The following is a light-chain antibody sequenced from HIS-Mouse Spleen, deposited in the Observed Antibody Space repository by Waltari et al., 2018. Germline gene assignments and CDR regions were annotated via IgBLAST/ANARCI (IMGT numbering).Light chain of an antibody. J-gene: IGKJ1*01. Sequence: DLQLTQSPSFLSASVGDRVTINCLASQGISSYLAWYQQKPGKAPKLLIYAASTLQSGVPSRFSGSGSGTEFTLTISSLQPEDFATYYCQQLNSYPPTFGQGTKVEIK. CDR3: QQLNSYPPT. CDR2: AAS. CDR1: QGISSY. V-gene: IGKV1-9*01.